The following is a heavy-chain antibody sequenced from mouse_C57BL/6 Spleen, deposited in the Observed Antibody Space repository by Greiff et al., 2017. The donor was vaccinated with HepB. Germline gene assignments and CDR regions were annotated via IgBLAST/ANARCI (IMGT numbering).Heavy chain of an antibody. CDR3: AREGSSGYNAMDY. CDR1: GYAFSSYW. V-gene: IGHV1-80*01. J-gene: IGHJ4*01. Sequence: QVQLQQSGAELVKPGASVKISCKASGYAFSSYWMNWVKQRPGKGLEWIGQIYPGDGDTNYNGKFKGKATLTADKSSSTAYMQLSSLTSEDSAVYFCAREGSSGYNAMDYWGQGTSVTVSS. CDR2: IYPGDGDT. D-gene: IGHD3-2*02.